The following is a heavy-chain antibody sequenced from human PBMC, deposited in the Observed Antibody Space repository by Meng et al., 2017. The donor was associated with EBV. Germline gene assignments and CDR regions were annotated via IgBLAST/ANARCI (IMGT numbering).Heavy chain of an antibody. Sequence: QISLKDSCPTPVKPTQTLLLTCTFSGISLTTSGVGVGWIRQPPGKALEWLAVIYWDDAKRYSPSLKNRLNITKDTSKNQVVLTMTNMDPVDTATYFCAHSKYYSDSGGYWDYFDDWGQGTLVTVSS. J-gene: IGHJ4*02. CDR2: IYWDDAK. D-gene: IGHD3-10*01. V-gene: IGHV2-5*02. CDR3: AHSKYYSDSGGYWDYFDD. CDR1: GISLTTSGVG.